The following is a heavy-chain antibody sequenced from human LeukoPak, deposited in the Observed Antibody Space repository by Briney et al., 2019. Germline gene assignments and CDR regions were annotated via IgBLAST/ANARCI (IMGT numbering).Heavy chain of an antibody. CDR2: IYYSVNT. CDR1: GGPISSSSYY. V-gene: IGHV4-39*02. D-gene: IGHD6-13*01. J-gene: IGHJ4*02. CDR3: ARDQSHPIAAGDY. Sequence: SETLSLTCTVSGGPISSSSYYWGWIRQPPGKGLEWIGSIYYSVNTYYNPSLKSRVTISVDTSKNQFSLKLSSVTAADTAVYCCARDQSHPIAAGDYWGQGTLVTVSS.